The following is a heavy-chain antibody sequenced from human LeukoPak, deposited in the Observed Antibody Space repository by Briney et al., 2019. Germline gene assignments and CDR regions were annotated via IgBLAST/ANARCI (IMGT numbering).Heavy chain of an antibody. CDR2: MNPNSGNT. V-gene: IGHV1-8*01. D-gene: IGHD2-8*01. J-gene: IGHJ3*02. CDR3: ARVGDIVLMFGDAFDI. Sequence: GASVKVSCKASGYTFTSYDINWVRQATGQGLEWMGWMNPNSGNTGYAQKFQGRVTMTRDTSISTAYMELSRLRSDDTAVYYCARVGDIVLMFGDAFDIWGQGTMVTVSS. CDR1: GYTFTSYD.